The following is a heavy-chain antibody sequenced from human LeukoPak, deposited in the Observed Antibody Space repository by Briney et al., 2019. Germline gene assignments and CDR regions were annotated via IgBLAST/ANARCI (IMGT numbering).Heavy chain of an antibody. J-gene: IGHJ3*02. Sequence: TSETLSLTCPVSGGSISSYYWSWIRQPQGKGLEWIGYIYYSGSTNYNPSLKSRVTISVDTSKNQFSLKLSSVTAADTAVYYCARVVVSGWPSRIGAFDIWGQGTMVTVSS. CDR3: ARVVVSGWPSRIGAFDI. D-gene: IGHD6-19*01. CDR2: IYYSGST. CDR1: GGSISSYY. V-gene: IGHV4-59*01.